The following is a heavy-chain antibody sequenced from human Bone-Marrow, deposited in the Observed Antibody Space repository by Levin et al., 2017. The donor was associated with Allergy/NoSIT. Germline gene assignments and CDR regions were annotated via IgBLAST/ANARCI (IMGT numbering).Heavy chain of an antibody. J-gene: IGHJ4*02. CDR1: NYSISSDFH. Sequence: KPSETLSLTCAVSNYSISSDFHWGWIRQPPGKGLEWIGSIDQSGNTYYNPSLKSRVTISLDTSKNQFSLRLTSVTAADTAVYYCARTLGYCSGDGCYYYFDQWGQGTLVTVSS. CDR2: IDQSGNT. D-gene: IGHD2-15*01. V-gene: IGHV4-38-2*01. CDR3: ARTLGYCSGDGCYYYFDQ.